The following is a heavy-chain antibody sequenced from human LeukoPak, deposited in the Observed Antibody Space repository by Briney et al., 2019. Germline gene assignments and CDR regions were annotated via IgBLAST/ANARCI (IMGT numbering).Heavy chain of an antibody. Sequence: GSLRLSCAASGFTFSSYAMHWVRQAPGKGLEYVSAISSNGGSTYYANSVKGRFTISRDNSKNTLYLQMGSLRAEDMAAYYCARMGVGANYFDYWGQGTLVTVSS. CDR2: ISSNGGST. J-gene: IGHJ4*02. D-gene: IGHD1-26*01. V-gene: IGHV3-64*01. CDR1: GFTFSSYA. CDR3: ARMGVGANYFDY.